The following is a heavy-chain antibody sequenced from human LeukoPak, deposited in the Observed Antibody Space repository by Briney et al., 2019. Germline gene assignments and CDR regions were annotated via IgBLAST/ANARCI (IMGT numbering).Heavy chain of an antibody. V-gene: IGHV3-48*01. Sequence: GGSLRLSCAASGFTFSSYSMNWVRQAPGKGLEWVSYISSSSSTIYYADSVKGRFTISRDNAKNSLYLQMNSLRAEDTAVYYCARDEAYYDFWSGYYRGGAFDIWGQGTMVTVSS. CDR1: GFTFSSYS. CDR2: ISSSSSTI. D-gene: IGHD3-3*01. J-gene: IGHJ3*02. CDR3: ARDEAYYDFWSGYYRGGAFDI.